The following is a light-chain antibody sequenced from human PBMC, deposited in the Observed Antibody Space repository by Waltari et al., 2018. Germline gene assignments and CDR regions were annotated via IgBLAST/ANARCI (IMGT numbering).Light chain of an antibody. CDR2: TNS. J-gene: IGLJ2*01. Sequence: QSVLTQPPSASGPPGQRVTISCSGSSSNIGSNYVYWYQQLPGTAPKLLIYTNSERPSGAADRFSGSKSGTSAALAISGRRSEDEGDYFCAAWDDRLTVVVFGGGTKLTVL. CDR3: AAWDDRLTVVV. CDR1: SSNIGSNY. V-gene: IGLV1-47*01.